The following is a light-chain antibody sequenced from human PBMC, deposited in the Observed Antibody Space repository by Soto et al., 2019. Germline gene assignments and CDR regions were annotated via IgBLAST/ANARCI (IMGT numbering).Light chain of an antibody. CDR3: QSYDSSLSVV. Sequence: QPVLTQPPSVSWAPGQRVTISCTGSSSNIGAGYDVHWYQQLPGTAPKLLIYGNSNRPSGVPDRFSGSKSGTSASLAITGLQAEDEADYYCQSYDSSLSVVFGGGTQLTVL. J-gene: IGLJ7*01. CDR1: SSNIGAGYD. CDR2: GNS. V-gene: IGLV1-40*01.